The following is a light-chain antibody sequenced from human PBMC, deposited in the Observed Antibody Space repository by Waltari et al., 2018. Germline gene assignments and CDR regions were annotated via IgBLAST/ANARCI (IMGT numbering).Light chain of an antibody. CDR3: AAWDDSLSGLV. CDR1: SSNIGSNY. V-gene: IGLV1-47*01. Sequence: QSVLTQPHSASGTPGQKVTISCIGSSSNIGSNYVSWYQQFPGTAPKLLIFKNNQRPSGVPDRFSDSKSGTSASLAINGLRSEDEADYYCAAWDDSLSGLVLGGGTKVTVL. J-gene: IGLJ3*02. CDR2: KNN.